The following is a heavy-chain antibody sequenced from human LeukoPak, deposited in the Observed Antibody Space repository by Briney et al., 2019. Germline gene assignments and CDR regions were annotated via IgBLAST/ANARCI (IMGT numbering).Heavy chain of an antibody. CDR2: IYYTGST. CDR1: GGSISSYY. CDR3: ASKWVTYYYNSSAYHYPTDVFDI. V-gene: IGHV4-59*01. D-gene: IGHD3-22*01. Sequence: PSETLSLTCPVSGGSISSYYWSWIRQPPRKGLEWIGYIYYTGSTNYNPSLKSRVTISVDTSKNQFSLKLSSVTAADTAVYYCASKWVTYYYNSSAYHYPTDVFDIWGQGTMVTVSS. J-gene: IGHJ3*02.